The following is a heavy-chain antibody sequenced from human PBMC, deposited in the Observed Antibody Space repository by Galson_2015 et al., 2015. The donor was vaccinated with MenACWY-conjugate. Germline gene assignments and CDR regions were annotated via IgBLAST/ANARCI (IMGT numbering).Heavy chain of an antibody. D-gene: IGHD2-21*01. J-gene: IGHJ3*01. CDR2: IYPGDTYI. CDR1: GYIFSTYW. V-gene: IGHV5-51*01. CDR3: TRRLCANCRESVEC. Sequence: QSGAEVKKPGESLTISCQGSGYIFSTYWIAWVRQMPGKGLEWMGMIYPGDTYIRNNPSFEGQVTMSVDKSISTAYLRWSSLKAPDPARCYCTRRLCANCRESVECWGQGTMVTVSS.